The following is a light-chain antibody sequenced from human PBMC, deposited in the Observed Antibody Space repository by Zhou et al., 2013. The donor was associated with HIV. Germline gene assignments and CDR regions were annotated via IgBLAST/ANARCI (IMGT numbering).Light chain of an antibody. CDR1: QSLLHSNAYNY. Sequence: DIVMTQSPLSLPVTPGEPASISCRSSQSLLHSNAYNYLDWYLQKPGQSPQLLIYMLSYRDSGVPDRFSGSGSGTDFTLKISSVEAEDVGVYYCMQGTHWPVTFGQGTKLEIK. CDR3: MQGTHWPVT. CDR2: MLS. J-gene: IGKJ2*01. V-gene: IGKV2-28*01.